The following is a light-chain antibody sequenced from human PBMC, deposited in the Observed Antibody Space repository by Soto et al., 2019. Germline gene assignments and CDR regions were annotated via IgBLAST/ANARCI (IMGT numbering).Light chain of an antibody. V-gene: IGLV2-14*01. Sequence: QSALTQPASVSGSPGQSITISCTGTSSDVGGYNFVSWYQQYPGKAPQLVIYDVTNWPSGVSDRFSGFKSANTASLTISGLQAEDEADYYCTSYTSSSTYVFGTGTKLTVL. CDR2: DVT. CDR3: TSYTSSSTYV. CDR1: SSDVGGYNF. J-gene: IGLJ1*01.